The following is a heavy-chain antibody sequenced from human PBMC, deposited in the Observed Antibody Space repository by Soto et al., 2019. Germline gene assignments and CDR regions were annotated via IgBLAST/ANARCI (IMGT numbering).Heavy chain of an antibody. Sequence: QVQLVESVGGVVQPGRSLRLSCAASGFTFSSYGMHWVRQAPGKGLEWVAVIWYDGSNKYYADSVKGRFTISRDNSKNTLYLQMNSLRAEDTAVYYCAREPATYYYGMDVWGQGTTVTVSS. CDR1: GFTFSSYG. J-gene: IGHJ6*02. D-gene: IGHD2-2*01. V-gene: IGHV3-33*01. CDR3: AREPATYYYGMDV. CDR2: IWYDGSNK.